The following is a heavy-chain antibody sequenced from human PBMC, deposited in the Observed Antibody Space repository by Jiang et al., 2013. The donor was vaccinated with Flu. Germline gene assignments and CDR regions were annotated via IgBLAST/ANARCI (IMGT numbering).Heavy chain of an antibody. CDR1: GFTFSSYA. J-gene: IGHJ4*02. Sequence: ESGGGLVQPGGSLRLSCSASGFTFSSYAMHWVRQAPGKGLEYVSAISSNGGSAYYADSVKGRFTISRDNSKNTLYLQMSSLRAEDTAVYYCVLIPLRIVGAPVDYWGQGTLVTVSS. CDR3: VLIPLRIVGAPVDY. CDR2: ISSNGGSA. V-gene: IGHV3-64D*09. D-gene: IGHD1-26*01.